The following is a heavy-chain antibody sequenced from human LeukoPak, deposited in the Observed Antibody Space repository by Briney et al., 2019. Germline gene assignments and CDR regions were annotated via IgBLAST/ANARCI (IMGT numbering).Heavy chain of an antibody. CDR1: GYTFTGYY. V-gene: IGHV1-2*02. CDR3: ARDLRYSSGRGDYYYYMDV. Sequence: ASVKVSCKASGYTFTGYYMHWVRQAPGQGLEWMGWINPNSGGTNYAQKFQGRVTMTRDMSISTAYMELSRLRSDDTAVYYCARDLRYSSGRGDYYYYMDVWGKGTTVTVSS. D-gene: IGHD6-19*01. J-gene: IGHJ6*03. CDR2: INPNSGGT.